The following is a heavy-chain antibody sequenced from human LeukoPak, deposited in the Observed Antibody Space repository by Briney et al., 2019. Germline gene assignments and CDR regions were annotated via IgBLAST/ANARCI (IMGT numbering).Heavy chain of an antibody. CDR3: ANSFYGDYRY. V-gene: IGHV3-13*01. CDR1: GFTFSSYD. J-gene: IGHJ4*02. D-gene: IGHD4-17*01. CDR2: IGTTGHT. Sequence: PGGSLTLSCAACGFTFSSYDMHWARHVTGKGLEWVAAIGTTGHTHYAVSVKGRFTTSKENAKSSLYLQMSSLSSGNTAVYYGANSFYGDYRYWGQGTLV.